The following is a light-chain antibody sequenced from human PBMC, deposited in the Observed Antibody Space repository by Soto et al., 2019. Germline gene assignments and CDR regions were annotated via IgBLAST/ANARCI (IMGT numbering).Light chain of an antibody. CDR1: QSVSSN. J-gene: IGKJ5*01. Sequence: DIVMSQSPATVSLSPGERATLSCRASQSVSSNLVWYQQKPGQAPRLLIYGASTRATGIPARFSGTGSGTEFTPTISSLQSEDFALYFCQQYEKWPPSITFGQGTRLEIK. V-gene: IGKV3-15*01. CDR3: QQYEKWPPSIT. CDR2: GAS.